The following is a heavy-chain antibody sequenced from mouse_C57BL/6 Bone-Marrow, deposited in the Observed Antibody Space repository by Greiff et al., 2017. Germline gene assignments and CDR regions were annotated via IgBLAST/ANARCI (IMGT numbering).Heavy chain of an antibody. V-gene: IGHV1-22*01. D-gene: IGHD2-1*01. Sequence: EVQLQQSGPELVKPGASVKMSCKASGYTFTDYNIPWVKQSHGKSLEWIGNIYPNNGGTSYNQKFKSKATLTVNKSSSTAYMEGRSLTTEDSAVDYCARERRKLQNWFAYWGQGTLVTVSA. CDR3: ARERRKLQNWFAY. J-gene: IGHJ3*01. CDR2: IYPNNGGT. CDR1: GYTFTDYN.